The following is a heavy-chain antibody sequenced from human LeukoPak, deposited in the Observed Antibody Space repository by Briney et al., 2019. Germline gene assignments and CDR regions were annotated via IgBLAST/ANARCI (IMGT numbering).Heavy chain of an antibody. CDR3: ARDARTGDRWDIVVVVAATVDNWFDP. Sequence: GGSLRLSCAASGFTFSSYSMNWVRQAPGKGLEWVSSISSSSSYIYYADSVKGRFTISRDNAKNSLYLQMNSLRAEDTAVYYCARDARTGDRWDIVVVVAATVDNWFDPWGQGTLVTVSS. J-gene: IGHJ5*02. CDR1: GFTFSSYS. V-gene: IGHV3-21*01. D-gene: IGHD2-15*01. CDR2: ISSSSSYI.